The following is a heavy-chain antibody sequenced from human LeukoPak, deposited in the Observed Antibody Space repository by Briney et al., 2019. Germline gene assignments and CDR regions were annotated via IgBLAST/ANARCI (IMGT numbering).Heavy chain of an antibody. D-gene: IGHD1-26*01. Sequence: SVKVSCKASGYPFSNYDINWVRQAPGQGLEWMGGIIPIFGTANYAQKFQGGVTITADKSTSTAYMELSSLRSEDTAVYYCARGGWVALNGPFDPWGQGTLVTVSS. CDR2: IIPIFGTA. CDR3: ARGGWVALNGPFDP. J-gene: IGHJ5*02. V-gene: IGHV1-69*06. CDR1: GYPFSNYD.